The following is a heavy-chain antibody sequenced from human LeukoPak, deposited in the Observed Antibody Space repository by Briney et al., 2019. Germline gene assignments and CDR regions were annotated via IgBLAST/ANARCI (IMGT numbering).Heavy chain of an antibody. V-gene: IGHV1-46*01. J-gene: IGHJ4*02. CDR1: GYTFTSNY. CDR2: IYPRDGST. Sequence: ASVKVSCKASGYTFTSNYIHWVRQAPGQGLEWMGMIYPRDGSTSYAQKFQGRVTVTRDASTSTVHMGLSGLRSEDTAVYYCARDQEGFDYWGQGTLVTVSS. CDR3: ARDQEGFDY.